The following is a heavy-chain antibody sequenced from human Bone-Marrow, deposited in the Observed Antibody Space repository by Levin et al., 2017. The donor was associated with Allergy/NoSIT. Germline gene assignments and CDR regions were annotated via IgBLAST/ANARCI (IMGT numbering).Heavy chain of an antibody. V-gene: IGHV3-30*18. J-gene: IGHJ4*02. CDR2: TSYDGSIE. CDR3: AKGSRGGYEFDY. D-gene: IGHD5-12*01. Sequence: GGSLRLSCAASGLTFSSYGMHWVRQAPGKGLEWVAVTSYDGSIEYYADSVKGRFTISRDNSKNMLYLQMNSLRVEDTAVYFCAKGSRGGYEFDYWGQGTLVAVSS. CDR1: GLTFSSYG.